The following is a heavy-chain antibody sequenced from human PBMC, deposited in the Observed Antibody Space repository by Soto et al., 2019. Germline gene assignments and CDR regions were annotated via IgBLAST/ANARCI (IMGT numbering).Heavy chain of an antibody. D-gene: IGHD3-10*01. J-gene: IGHJ6*03. CDR1: GFTFDDYA. CDR3: AKTSGALLGSYSYYMDI. Sequence: PGGSLRLSCAASGFTFDDYAMHWVRQAPGKGLEWVSGISWNSGSIGYADSVKGRFTISRDNAKNSLYLQMNSLRAEDTALYYCAKTSGALLGSYSYYMDILGKGTTVTVSS. V-gene: IGHV3-9*01. CDR2: ISWNSGSI.